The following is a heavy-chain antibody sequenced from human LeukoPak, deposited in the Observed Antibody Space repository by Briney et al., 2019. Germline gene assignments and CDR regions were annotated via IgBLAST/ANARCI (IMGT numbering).Heavy chain of an antibody. CDR1: GGTFSSYA. CDR2: IIPIFGTA. J-gene: IGHJ4*02. V-gene: IGHV1-69*05. D-gene: IGHD4-17*01. Sequence: GASVKVSCKASGGTFSSYAISWVRQAPGQGLEWMGGIIPIFGTANYAQKFQGRVTMTRNTSISTAYMELSSLRSEDTAVYYCAVTTDPNFDYWGQGTLVTVSS. CDR3: AVTTDPNFDY.